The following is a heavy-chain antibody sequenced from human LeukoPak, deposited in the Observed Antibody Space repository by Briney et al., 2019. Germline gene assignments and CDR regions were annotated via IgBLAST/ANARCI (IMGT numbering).Heavy chain of an antibody. CDR3: ARRIVAVVAATPGYYGMDV. CDR2: ISAYNGNT. V-gene: IGHV1-18*01. D-gene: IGHD2-15*01. J-gene: IGHJ6*02. CDR1: GYTFTSYG. Sequence: ASVKVSCKASGYTFTSYGISWVRQAPGQGLEWMGWISAYNGNTNYAQKLQGRVTMTTDTSTSTAYMDLRSLRSDATALYYCARRIVAVVAATPGYYGMDVWGQGTTVTVSS.